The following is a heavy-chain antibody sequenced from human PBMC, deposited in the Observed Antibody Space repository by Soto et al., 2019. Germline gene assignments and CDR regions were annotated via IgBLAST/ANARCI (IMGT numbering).Heavy chain of an antibody. CDR1: GFTFGDYA. J-gene: IGHJ6*02. CDR2: IRSKTYGGTT. V-gene: IGHV3-49*04. D-gene: IGHD5-12*01. CDR3: TRDGLGYSGYDSYYYYGMDV. Sequence: GGSLRLSXTASGFTFGDYALNWVRQAPGKGLEWVGFIRSKTYGGTTEYAASVKGRFTISRDDSKSIAYLQMNSLKTEDTAVYYCTRDGLGYSGYDSYYYYGMDVWGQGTTVTVSS.